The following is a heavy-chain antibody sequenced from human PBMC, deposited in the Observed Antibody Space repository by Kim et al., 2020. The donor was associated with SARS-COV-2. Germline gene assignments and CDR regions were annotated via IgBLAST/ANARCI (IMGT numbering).Heavy chain of an antibody. CDR1: GYTFTSYA. D-gene: IGHD3-9*01. J-gene: IGHJ6*02. V-gene: IGHV7-4-1*02. Sequence: ASVKVSCKASGYTFTSYAMNWVRQAPGQGLEWMGWINTNTGNPTYAQGFTGRFVFSLDTSVSTAYLQISSLKAEDTAVYYCARIVLRYFDFSLRAADVWGQGTTVTVSS. CDR2: INTNTGNP. CDR3: ARIVLRYFDFSLRAADV.